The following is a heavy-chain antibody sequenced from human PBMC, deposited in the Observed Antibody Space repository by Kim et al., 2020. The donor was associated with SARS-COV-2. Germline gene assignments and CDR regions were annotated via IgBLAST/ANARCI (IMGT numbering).Heavy chain of an antibody. D-gene: IGHD6-19*01. Sequence: QKFQGRVTMTRDTSTSTVYMELSSLRSEDTAVYYCARKTPTVAGSYAFDIWGQGTMVTVSS. J-gene: IGHJ3*02. CDR3: ARKTPTVAGSYAFDI. V-gene: IGHV1-46*01.